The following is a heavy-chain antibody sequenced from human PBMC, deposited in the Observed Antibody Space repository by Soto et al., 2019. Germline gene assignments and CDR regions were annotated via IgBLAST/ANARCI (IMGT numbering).Heavy chain of an antibody. V-gene: IGHV4-59*01. D-gene: IGHD2-2*03. CDR3: AREGNLGRWIQPLDS. Sequence: SETLSLTCTVSGGSIRTYYWSWIRLPLGKGLESIGYIYDSGTKYSPSLKSRVTMSVDTSKNHFSLKLISVTTADTAVYFCAREGNLGRWIQPLDSWGQGTLVTVSS. J-gene: IGHJ4*02. CDR1: GGSIRTYY. CDR2: IYDSGT.